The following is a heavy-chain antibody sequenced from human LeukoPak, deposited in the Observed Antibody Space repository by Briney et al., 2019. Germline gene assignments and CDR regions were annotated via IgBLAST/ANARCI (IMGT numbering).Heavy chain of an antibody. D-gene: IGHD2-2*01. CDR1: GFTFTNYW. Sequence: GGSLRLSCAASGFTFTNYWMSWVRQAPGKGLEWVANIKEDGSDKYYVDSVKGRFTISRDNSKNTLYLQVNSLRAEDTALYYCAKRGARVPATHYFEYWGQGTLVTVSS. CDR2: IKEDGSDK. CDR3: AKRGARVPATHYFEY. V-gene: IGHV3-7*05. J-gene: IGHJ4*02.